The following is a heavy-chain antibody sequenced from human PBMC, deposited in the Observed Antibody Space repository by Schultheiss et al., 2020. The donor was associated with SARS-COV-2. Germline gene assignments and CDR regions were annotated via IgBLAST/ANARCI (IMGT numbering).Heavy chain of an antibody. CDR3: ARHAAPAWYSSSWGTMDV. CDR2: VYTSGST. J-gene: IGHJ6*02. Sequence: SETLSLTCTVSGGSISSGGYYWSWIRQPAGRGLEWLGRVYTSGSTNYNPSLKSRVTMSVDTSKNQFSLKLSSVTAADTAVYYCARHAAPAWYSSSWGTMDVWGQGTTVTVSS. V-gene: IGHV4-61*02. D-gene: IGHD6-13*01. CDR1: GGSISSGGYY.